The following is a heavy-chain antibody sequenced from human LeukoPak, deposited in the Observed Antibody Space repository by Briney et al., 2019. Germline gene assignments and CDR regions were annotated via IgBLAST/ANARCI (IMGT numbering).Heavy chain of an antibody. CDR1: GGSISSSSYY. CDR2: IYYSGST. D-gene: IGHD4-23*01. CDR3: ARDHGGKYDPFDY. V-gene: IGHV4-39*07. Sequence: SETLSLTCTVSGGSISSSSYYWGWIRQPPGKGLEWIGSIYYSGSTYYNPSLKSRVTISVDTSKNQFSLKLSSVTAADTAVYYCARDHGGKYDPFDYWGQGTLVTVSS. J-gene: IGHJ4*02.